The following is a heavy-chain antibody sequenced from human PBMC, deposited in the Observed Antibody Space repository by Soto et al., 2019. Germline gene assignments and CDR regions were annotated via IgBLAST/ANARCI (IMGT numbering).Heavy chain of an antibody. CDR2: INAGNGNT. CDR3: ARGVAGPLHWFDP. D-gene: IGHD6-19*01. J-gene: IGHJ5*02. Sequence: ASVKVSCKASGYTFTSYAMHWVCQAPGQRLEWMGWINAGNGNTKYSQKLQGRVTITRDTSASTAYMELSSLRSEDTAVYYCARGVAGPLHWFDPWGQGTLVTVSS. CDR1: GYTFTSYA. V-gene: IGHV1-3*01.